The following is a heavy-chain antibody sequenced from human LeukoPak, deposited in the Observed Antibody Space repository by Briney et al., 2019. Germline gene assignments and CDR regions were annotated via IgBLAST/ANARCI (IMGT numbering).Heavy chain of an antibody. D-gene: IGHD6-19*01. CDR3: ARSPGSSGWYRSVFDY. J-gene: IGHJ4*02. CDR2: INPNSGGT. CDR1: GYTFTGYY. V-gene: IGHV1-2*02. Sequence: ASVKASCKASGYTFTGYYMHWMRQAPGQGLEWMGWINPNSGGTNYAQKFQGRVTMTRDTSISTAYMELSRLRSDDTAVYYCARSPGSSGWYRSVFDYWGQGTLVTVSS.